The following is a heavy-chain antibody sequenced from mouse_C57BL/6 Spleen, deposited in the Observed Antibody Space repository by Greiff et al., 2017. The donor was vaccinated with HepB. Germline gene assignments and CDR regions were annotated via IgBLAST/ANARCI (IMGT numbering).Heavy chain of an antibody. CDR3: TEGVMDYGAY. J-gene: IGHJ3*01. D-gene: IGHD2-4*01. V-gene: IGHV6-3*01. Sequence: EVKLMESGGGLVQPGGSMKLSCVASGFTFSNYWMNWVRQSPEKGLEWVAQIRLKSDNYATHYAESVKGRFTISRDDSKSSVYLKMNSLRAEDTGIYYCTEGVMDYGAYWGQGTLVTVSA. CDR1: GFTFSNYW. CDR2: IRLKSDNYAT.